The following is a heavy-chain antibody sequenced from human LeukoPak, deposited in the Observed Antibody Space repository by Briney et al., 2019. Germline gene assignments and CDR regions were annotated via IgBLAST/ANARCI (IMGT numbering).Heavy chain of an antibody. V-gene: IGHV1-18*01. J-gene: IGHJ4*02. CDR1: GYSFTSYG. Sequence: AASVTVSCKASGYSFTSYGITWVRQAPGQGYEWMGWISVYKGNTNYAQKFQGRVTMTTDTSTSTAYMELRSLRSNDTAIYYCAREMDNCDSSGYYDYWGQGTLVTVSS. D-gene: IGHD3-22*01. CDR3: AREMDNCDSSGYYDY. CDR2: ISVYKGNT.